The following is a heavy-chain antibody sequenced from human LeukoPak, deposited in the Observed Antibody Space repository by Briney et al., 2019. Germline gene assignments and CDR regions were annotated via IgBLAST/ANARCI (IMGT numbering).Heavy chain of an antibody. V-gene: IGHV4-4*07. CDR1: GVSISFDY. J-gene: IGHJ4*02. CDR2: IYTTGSTNQNT. CDR3: ARGLTSSPFFDY. D-gene: IGHD2-2*01. Sequence: PSETLSLTCNVSGVSISFDYWSWIRQNAGMGLEWVGRIYTTGSTNQNTNYNPSLKSRVTMSADTSRNQFSLKLSSVTAADTTVYYCARGLTSSPFFDYWRQGTLVTVSS.